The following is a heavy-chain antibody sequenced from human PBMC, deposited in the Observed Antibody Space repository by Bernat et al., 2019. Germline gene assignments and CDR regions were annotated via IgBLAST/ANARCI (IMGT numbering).Heavy chain of an antibody. CDR1: GFTYSSYI. D-gene: IGHD3-22*01. CDR3: ARHPWSSGSLPYLDY. V-gene: IGHV3-21*01. Sequence: EVQLVESGGGLVKPGGSLRLSCAASGFTYSSYIMNWVRQAPGKGLEWVSSISSSSSYIESADSMKGRFTISRDNAKNSLYLHMNSLGAEDTAVYYCARHPWSSGSLPYLDYWGQGTLVTVSS. J-gene: IGHJ4*02. CDR2: ISSSSSYI.